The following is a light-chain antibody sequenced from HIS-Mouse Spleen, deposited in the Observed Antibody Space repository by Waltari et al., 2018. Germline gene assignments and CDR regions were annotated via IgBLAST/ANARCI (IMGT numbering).Light chain of an antibody. J-gene: IGLJ1*01. CDR1: SSDVGGYNY. CDR3: SSYAGSNNSLYV. Sequence: QSALTQPPSASGSPGQSVTISCTGTSSDVGGYNYVSWYQQHPGKAPKLMIYEVSKRPPGVPDRFSGSKAGNTASLTVSGRQAEDEADYYCSSYAGSNNSLYVFGTGTKVTVL. CDR2: EVS. V-gene: IGLV2-8*01.